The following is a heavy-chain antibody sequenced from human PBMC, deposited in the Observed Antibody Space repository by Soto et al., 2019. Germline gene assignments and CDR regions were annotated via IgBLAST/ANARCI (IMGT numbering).Heavy chain of an antibody. D-gene: IGHD4-17*01. CDR1: GFTFSSFA. J-gene: IGHJ4*02. CDR2: LTGSGDST. CDR3: AKGTAVTTGDMAY. V-gene: IGHV3-23*01. Sequence: EVQLLESGGGSVQPGGSLRLSCAASGFTFSSFAMTWVRQAPGKGLEWVSSLTGSGDSTYYADSVKGRFTISRDNSKNTLYLQMNSLRADDTALYSCAKGTAVTTGDMAYWGQGTLVTVSS.